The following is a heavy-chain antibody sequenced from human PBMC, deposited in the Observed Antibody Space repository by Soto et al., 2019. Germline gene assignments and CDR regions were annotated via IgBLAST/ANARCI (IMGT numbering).Heavy chain of an antibody. D-gene: IGHD1-1*01. J-gene: IGHJ5*02. V-gene: IGHV3-23*01. CDR1: GFTFDNYV. CDR2: ISGNSGFI. Sequence: EVQLLESGGGLVQPGGSLRVSCVASGFTFDNYVMTWVRQAPGKGLEWVSAISGNSGFIWYADSVKGRFTLSRDNFKNPVSLEMNNLRAEDTAVYFFAKVDAWNKARSFDRWGQGTLVTVSS. CDR3: AKVDAWNKARSFDR.